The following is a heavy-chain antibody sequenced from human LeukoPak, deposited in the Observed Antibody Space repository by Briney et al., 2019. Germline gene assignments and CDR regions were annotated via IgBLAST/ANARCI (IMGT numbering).Heavy chain of an antibody. Sequence: PSETLSLTCTVSGGSISGSSYYWGWIRQPPGKGLEWIGSIYYRGSTYYNPTLKSRVTVSVDTSKNQFSLKLSPVTAADTAVYYCARQIVVVPAALYWFDPWGQGTLVTVSS. CDR2: IYYRGST. V-gene: IGHV4-39*01. CDR1: GGSISGSSYY. D-gene: IGHD2-15*01. J-gene: IGHJ5*02. CDR3: ARQIVVVPAALYWFDP.